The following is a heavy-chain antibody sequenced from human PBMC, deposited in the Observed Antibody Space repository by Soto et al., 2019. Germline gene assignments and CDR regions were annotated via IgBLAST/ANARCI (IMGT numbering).Heavy chain of an antibody. D-gene: IGHD1-26*01. J-gene: IGHJ3*02. Sequence: VASVKVSCKASGYTFTSYDINWVRQATGQGLEWMGWMNPNSGNTGYAQKFQGRVTMTRNTSISTAYMELSSLRSEDTAVYYCARVIRGISGSYCGAFDIWGQGTMVTVS. CDR2: MNPNSGNT. CDR1: GYTFTSYD. V-gene: IGHV1-8*01. CDR3: ARVIRGISGSYCGAFDI.